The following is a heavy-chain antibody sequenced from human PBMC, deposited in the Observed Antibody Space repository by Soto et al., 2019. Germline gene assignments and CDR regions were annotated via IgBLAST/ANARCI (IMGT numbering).Heavy chain of an antibody. CDR2: IKHSGLT. CDR1: GGSFNDYY. D-gene: IGHD2-2*01. CDR3: ARVYSTTWSPAAFDI. J-gene: IGHJ3*02. Sequence: QVQLQQWGAGLLKPSETLSLTCAVSGGSFNDYYWSWIRQPPGKGLEWIGEIKHSGLTNYNSSLKRRITMSVDTTKNRFSLKLSSVTAADTAVYYCARVYSTTWSPAAFDIWGQGTVVTVSS. V-gene: IGHV4-34*01.